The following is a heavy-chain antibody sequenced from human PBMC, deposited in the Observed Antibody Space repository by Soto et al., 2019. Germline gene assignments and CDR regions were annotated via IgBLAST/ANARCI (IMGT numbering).Heavy chain of an antibody. CDR1: GYTFTSYG. CDR2: ISAYNGNT. Sequence: ASVKVSCKASGYTFTSYGMSWVRQAPGQGLEWMGWISAYNGNTNYAQKLQGRVTMTTDTSTSTAYMELRSLRSDDTAVYYCARDGVPSYYYGSGAPGYYYYGMDVWGQGTTVTVSS. CDR3: ARDGVPSYYYGSGAPGYYYYGMDV. D-gene: IGHD3-10*01. V-gene: IGHV1-18*01. J-gene: IGHJ6*02.